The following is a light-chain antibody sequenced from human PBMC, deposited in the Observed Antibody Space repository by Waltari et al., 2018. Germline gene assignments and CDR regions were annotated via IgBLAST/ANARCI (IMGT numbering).Light chain of an antibody. CDR2: KAS. CDR1: QSISNW. Sequence: DVQMTQSPSTLSASVGDRVTITCRASQSISNWLAWYQQKAGKAPKLLIYKASNLESGVPSMFSGSGSGREFTLTISSLQPEDFATYYCQQYNSNSKTFGQGTKVEIE. V-gene: IGKV1-5*03. CDR3: QQYNSNSKT. J-gene: IGKJ1*01.